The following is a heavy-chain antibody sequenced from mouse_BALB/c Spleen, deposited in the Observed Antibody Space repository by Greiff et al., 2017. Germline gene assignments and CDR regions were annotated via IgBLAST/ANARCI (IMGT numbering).Heavy chain of an antibody. CDR1: GYSITSDYA. CDR3: AREDLLWLEEAMDY. Sequence: EVKLVESGPGLVKPSQSLSLTCTVTGYSITSDYAWNWIRQFPGNKLEWMGYISYSGSTSYNPSLKSRISITRDTSKNQFFLQLNSVTTEDTATYYCAREDLLWLEEAMDYWGQGTSVTVSS. D-gene: IGHD2-2*01. J-gene: IGHJ4*01. CDR2: ISYSGST. V-gene: IGHV3-2*02.